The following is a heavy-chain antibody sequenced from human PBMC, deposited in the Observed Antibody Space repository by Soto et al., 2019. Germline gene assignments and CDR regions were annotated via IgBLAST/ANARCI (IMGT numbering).Heavy chain of an antibody. J-gene: IGHJ4*02. Sequence: GGSLRLSCPASGFTFSSYAMRWVRQAPGKGLEWVSAISGSGGSTYYADSVKGRFTICRDNSKNTLYLQMNSLRAEDTAVYYCAKAYCGGDCQTPDYWGQGTLVTVSS. V-gene: IGHV3-23*01. CDR1: GFTFSSYA. D-gene: IGHD2-21*02. CDR2: ISGSGGST. CDR3: AKAYCGGDCQTPDY.